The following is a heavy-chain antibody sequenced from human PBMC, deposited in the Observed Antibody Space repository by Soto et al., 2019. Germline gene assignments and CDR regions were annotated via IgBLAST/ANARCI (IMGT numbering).Heavy chain of an antibody. Sequence: QVQLQESGPGLVKPSQTLSLTCTVSGGSISSGGYYWSWIRQHPGKGLEWIGYIYYSGSTYYNPSLKSRVTRSVDTSKNQFSLKLSSVTAADTAVYYCARGVGSSWYEDYIDYWGQGTLVTVSS. CDR1: GGSISSGGYY. D-gene: IGHD6-13*01. CDR3: ARGVGSSWYEDYIDY. V-gene: IGHV4-31*03. J-gene: IGHJ4*02. CDR2: IYYSGST.